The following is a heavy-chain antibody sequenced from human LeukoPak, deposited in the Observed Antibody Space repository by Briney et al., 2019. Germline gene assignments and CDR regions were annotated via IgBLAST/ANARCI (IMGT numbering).Heavy chain of an antibody. CDR1: GFIFNDYF. V-gene: IGHV3-11*04. CDR3: AGRRSSGWYYYYYMDV. CDR2: ITNNGRKT. J-gene: IGHJ6*03. D-gene: IGHD6-19*01. Sequence: GGSLRLSCAASGFIFNDYFMGWIRQTPGKGLEWVSYITNNGRKTYYADSMKGRFTISRDNAKNSLYLQMNSLRAEDTAVYYCAGRRSSGWYYYYYMDVWGKGTTVTVSS.